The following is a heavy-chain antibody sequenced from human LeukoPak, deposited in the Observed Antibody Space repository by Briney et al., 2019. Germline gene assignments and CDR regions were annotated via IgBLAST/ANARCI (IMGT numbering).Heavy chain of an antibody. J-gene: IGHJ6*04. CDR1: GYTFTSYG. Sequence: ASVRVSCKASGYTFTSYGMSWVRQAPGQGLEGMGWISAYNGNTNYAQKLQGRVTMTTDTSTSTAYMELRSLRSDDTAVYYCARVLLWFGELLPNGMDVWGKGTTVTVSS. CDR2: ISAYNGNT. D-gene: IGHD3-10*01. CDR3: ARVLLWFGELLPNGMDV. V-gene: IGHV1-18*04.